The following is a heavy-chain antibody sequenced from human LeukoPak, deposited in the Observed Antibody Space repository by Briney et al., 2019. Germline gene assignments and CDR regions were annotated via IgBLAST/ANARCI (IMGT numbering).Heavy chain of an antibody. J-gene: IGHJ6*03. Sequence: GGSLRLSCAASGYTVSSNYMSWGRQAPGKGQERVSGITWNGGSTGYADSVRGRFTISRDNSKSTLFLQMKSLRAEDTAVYYCATRLITMVRGITYYYMDVWGKGTTVTISS. CDR3: ATRLITMVRGITYYYMDV. V-gene: IGHV3-23*01. CDR1: GYTVSSNY. CDR2: ITWNGGST. D-gene: IGHD3-10*01.